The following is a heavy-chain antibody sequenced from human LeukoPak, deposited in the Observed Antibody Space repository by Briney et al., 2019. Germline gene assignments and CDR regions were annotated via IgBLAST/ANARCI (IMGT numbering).Heavy chain of an antibody. CDR1: GDSINAYY. CDR3: ARHVGGYNGETFVGDWYFDL. Sequence: PSQTLSLTCTVTGDSINAYYWSWVRQPPGMGLEWIGYFYSTGSSNYNPSLKSRVTMSKDTSKNQFSLKLTSVSAADTAIYYCARHVGGYNGETFVGDWYFDLWGRGTPVAVSS. J-gene: IGHJ2*01. D-gene: IGHD5-18*01. CDR2: FYSTGSS. V-gene: IGHV4-59*08.